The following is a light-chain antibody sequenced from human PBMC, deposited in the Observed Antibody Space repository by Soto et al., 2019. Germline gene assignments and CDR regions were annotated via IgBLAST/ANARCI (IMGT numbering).Light chain of an antibody. CDR2: DAS. Sequence: DIPVTQSPSTLSASVGDIVTISCRASQSMSRWLAWYQQKPGKAPKILIYDASSLESGVPSRFSGSVSGTEFTLTISSLQPDDFATYYCQQYNSYWTLGQGTKVDIK. CDR1: QSMSRW. V-gene: IGKV1-5*01. J-gene: IGKJ1*01. CDR3: QQYNSYWT.